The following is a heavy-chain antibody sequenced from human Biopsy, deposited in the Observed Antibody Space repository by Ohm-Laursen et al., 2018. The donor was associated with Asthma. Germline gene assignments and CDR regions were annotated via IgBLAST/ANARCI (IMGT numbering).Heavy chain of an antibody. CDR3: ARGDSSNWSHYYFDY. V-gene: IGHV3-11*01. CDR1: GFTFSDYY. Sequence: SLRLSCAASGFTFSDYYMSWIRQAPGKGLEWISYINGKSNSIEYADSVKGRFTISRDNAKNSLYLQMNSLRAEDTAVYYCARGDSSNWSHYYFDYWGQGTLVTVSP. D-gene: IGHD3-22*01. CDR2: INGKSNSI. J-gene: IGHJ4*02.